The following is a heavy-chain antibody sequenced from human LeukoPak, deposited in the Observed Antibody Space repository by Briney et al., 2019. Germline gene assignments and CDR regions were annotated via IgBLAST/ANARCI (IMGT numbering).Heavy chain of an antibody. D-gene: IGHD7-27*01. CDR3: ARDPEANWAFFDY. V-gene: IGHV1-46*01. CDR2: INPSGGST. J-gene: IGHJ4*02. CDR1: GYTFTSYG. Sequence: GASVKVSCKASGYTFTSYGISWVRQAPGQGLEWMGVINPSGGSTMYAQTFQGRVSMTRDTSTSTVYMELSSVRSEDTAFYYCARDPEANWAFFDYWGQGTLVTVSS.